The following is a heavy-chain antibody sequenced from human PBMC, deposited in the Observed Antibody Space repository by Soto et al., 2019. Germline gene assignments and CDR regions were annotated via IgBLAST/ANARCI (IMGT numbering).Heavy chain of an antibody. D-gene: IGHD4-17*01. CDR1: GGSISSGGYY. CDR2: IYYSGST. J-gene: IGHJ6*02. CDR3: ARDCQPHHDYGDYGGGCYYGMDV. V-gene: IGHV4-31*03. Sequence: SETLSLTCTVSGGSISSGGYYWSWIRQHPGKGLEWIGYIYYSGSTYYNPSLKSRVTISVDTSKNQFSLKLSSVTAADTAVYYCARDCQPHHDYGDYGGGCYYGMDVWGQVTTVTVSS.